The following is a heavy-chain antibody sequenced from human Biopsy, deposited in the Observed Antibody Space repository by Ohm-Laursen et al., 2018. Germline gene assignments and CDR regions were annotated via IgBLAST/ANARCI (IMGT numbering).Heavy chain of an antibody. CDR2: IGGGGSPT. D-gene: IGHD2-21*02. CDR1: GVTLSGYA. Sequence: GSLRLSCSASGVTLSGYAMNWVRQAPGKVLEWVSAIGGGGSPTLYADSVKGRFTISRDDSKNTLYLQMNSLRVEDTAVYFCSKLGGDPAPFDRASDVWSRGTKVTVSS. J-gene: IGHJ3*01. CDR3: SKLGGDPAPFDRASDV. V-gene: IGHV3-23*01.